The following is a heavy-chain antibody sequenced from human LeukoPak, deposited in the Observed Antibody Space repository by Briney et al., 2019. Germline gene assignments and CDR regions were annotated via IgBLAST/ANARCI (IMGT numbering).Heavy chain of an antibody. Sequence: PGGSLRLSCAASAFTFSTYWMHWVRQAPGKGLEWVANIKQDGSAKYYVDSVKGRFTISRDNAKNSLYLQMNTLRAEDTAVYYCARGEGLGTTNGGYYFAYWGQGSLVIVSS. CDR3: ARGEGLGTTNGGYYFAY. J-gene: IGHJ4*02. CDR1: AFTFSTYW. V-gene: IGHV3-7*01. CDR2: IKQDGSAK. D-gene: IGHD1-26*01.